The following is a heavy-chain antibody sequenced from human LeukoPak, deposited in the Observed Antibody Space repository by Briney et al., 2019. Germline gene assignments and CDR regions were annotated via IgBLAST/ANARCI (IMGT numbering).Heavy chain of an antibody. J-gene: IGHJ4*02. CDR3: ARGPTDGYNYGFDY. CDR1: GASINNYY. CDR2: IYSSGST. D-gene: IGHD5-24*01. V-gene: IGHV4-59*01. Sequence: SETLSLTCTVSGASINNYYWSWVRQSPGKGLEWIGYIYSSGSTNYNPSLKSRVTISLDTSKTQFSLKLNSVIAADTAIYFCARGPTDGYNYGFDYWGQGTLVTVSS.